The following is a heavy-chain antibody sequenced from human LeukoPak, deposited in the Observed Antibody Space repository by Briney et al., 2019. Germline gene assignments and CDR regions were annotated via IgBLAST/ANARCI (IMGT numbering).Heavy chain of an antibody. Sequence: GGSLRLSCAASGFTFSDYHMSWIRQAPGKGLEWVSYISSSGSTIYYADSVKGRFTISRDNAKNSLYLQMNSLRAEDTAVYYCARENNVVVIAYPPFDYWGQGTLATVSS. D-gene: IGHD2-21*01. V-gene: IGHV3-11*04. CDR1: GFTFSDYH. J-gene: IGHJ4*02. CDR2: ISSSGSTI. CDR3: ARENNVVVIAYPPFDY.